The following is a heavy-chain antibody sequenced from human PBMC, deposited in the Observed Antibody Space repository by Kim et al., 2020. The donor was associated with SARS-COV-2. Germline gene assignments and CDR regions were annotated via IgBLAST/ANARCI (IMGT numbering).Heavy chain of an antibody. Sequence: GGSLRLSCAASGFTFSSYSMNWVRQAPGKGLEWVSYISSSSSTIYYADSVKGRFTISRDNAKNSLYLQMNSLRAEDTAVYYCASELDYDFWSGYLTDYYYTVWTSGAKGPRSPSP. CDR3: ASELDYDFWSGYLTDYYYTVWTS. V-gene: IGHV3-48*04. J-gene: IGHJ6*02. CDR2: ISSSSSTI. D-gene: IGHD3-3*01. CDR1: GFTFSSYS.